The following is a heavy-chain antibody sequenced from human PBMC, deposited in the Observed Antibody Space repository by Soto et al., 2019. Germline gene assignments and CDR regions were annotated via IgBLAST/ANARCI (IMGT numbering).Heavy chain of an antibody. CDR2: IFDGEAT. D-gene: IGHD2-21*02. Sequence: SETLSLTCAVSGDSVSSSNWWSWVRQPPGKGLEWIGEIFDGEATNYNPSLKSRVSLSVDKSKNQFSLKLTSVTAADTAVYYFSSKVYTVVTAIDLWGQGSLGTVSS. CDR3: SSKVYTVVTAIDL. V-gene: IGHV4-4*02. CDR1: GDSVSSSNW. J-gene: IGHJ5*02.